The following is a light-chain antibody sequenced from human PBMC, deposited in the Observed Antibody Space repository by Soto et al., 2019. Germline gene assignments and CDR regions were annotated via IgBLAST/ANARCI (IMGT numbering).Light chain of an antibody. V-gene: IGLV1-44*01. J-gene: IGLJ1*01. Sequence: QSVLTQTPSASGTPGQRVTISCSGSSSSVGSNAVNWYQQLPGTAPKVLIYSNNQRPAGVPDRFSGSKSGTSASLAISGLQFEDEADYYCATWDDSLNSYVFGTGTKVTVL. CDR2: SNN. CDR3: ATWDDSLNSYV. CDR1: SSSVGSNA.